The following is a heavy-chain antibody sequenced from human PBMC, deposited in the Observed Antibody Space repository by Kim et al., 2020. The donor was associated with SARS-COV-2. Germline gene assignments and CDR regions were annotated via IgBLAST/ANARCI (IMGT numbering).Heavy chain of an antibody. J-gene: IGHJ6*02. V-gene: IGHV4-39*07. CDR3: ARAPAWFWGGFYYYYGMDV. CDR2: IYYSGST. CDR1: GGSISSSSYY. D-gene: IGHD3-3*01. Sequence: SETLSLTCTVSGGSISSSSYYWGWIRQPPGKGLEWIGSIYYSGSTYYNPSLKSRVTISVDTSKNQFSLKLSSVTAADTAVYYCARAPAWFWGGFYYYYGMDVWGQGTTVTVSS.